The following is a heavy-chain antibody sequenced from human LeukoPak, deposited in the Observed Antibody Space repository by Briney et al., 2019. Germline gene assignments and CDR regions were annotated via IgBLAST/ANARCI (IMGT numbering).Heavy chain of an antibody. CDR1: GGSLSSSSYY. J-gene: IGHJ4*02. CDR3: ARGRYYYGSGSYYNADFDY. V-gene: IGHV4-39*07. CDR2: IYYSGST. D-gene: IGHD3-10*01. Sequence: SETLSLTCTVSGGSLSSSSYYWGWIRQPPGKGLEWIGSIYYSGSTYYNPSLKSRVTISVDTSKNQFSLKLSSVTAADTAVDYCARGRYYYGSGSYYNADFDYWGQGTLVTVSS.